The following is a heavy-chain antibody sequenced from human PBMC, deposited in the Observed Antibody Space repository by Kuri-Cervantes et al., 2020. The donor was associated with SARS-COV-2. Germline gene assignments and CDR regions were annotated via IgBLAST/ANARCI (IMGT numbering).Heavy chain of an antibody. V-gene: IGHV1-18*04. D-gene: IGHD2-2*01. Sequence: ASVKVSCKASGYTFISNFIHWVRQAPGQGLEWMGWISAYNGNTNYAQKLQGRVTMTTDTSTSTAYMELRSLRSGDTAVYYCARGQLPPYYYYYGMDVWGQGTTVTVSS. CDR1: GYTFISNF. CDR2: ISAYNGNT. CDR3: ARGQLPPYYYYYGMDV. J-gene: IGHJ6*02.